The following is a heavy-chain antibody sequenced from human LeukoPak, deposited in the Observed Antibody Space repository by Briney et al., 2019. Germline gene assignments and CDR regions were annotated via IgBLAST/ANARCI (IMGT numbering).Heavy chain of an antibody. Sequence: GGSLRLSCAASGFTFSDYYMGWIRQAPGKGLEWVSYLSSSGTTIYYADSVKGRFTISRDNAKNSLYLQMNSLRAEDTAVYYCARDYDFWSGYYTGCFDYWGPGTLVTVSS. D-gene: IGHD3-3*01. V-gene: IGHV3-11*04. CDR2: LSSSGTTI. J-gene: IGHJ4*02. CDR3: ARDYDFWSGYYTGCFDY. CDR1: GFTFSDYY.